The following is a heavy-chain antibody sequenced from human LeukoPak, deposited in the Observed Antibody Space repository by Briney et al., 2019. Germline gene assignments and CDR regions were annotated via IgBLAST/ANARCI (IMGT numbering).Heavy chain of an antibody. CDR2: IYYSGST. D-gene: IGHD3-3*01. V-gene: IGHV4-39*01. J-gene: IGHJ6*02. CDR1: GGSFSGYY. Sequence: KPSETLSLTCAVYGGSFSGYYWGWIRQPPGKGLEWIGSIYYSGSTYYNPSLKSRVTISVDTSKNQFSLKLSSVTAADTAVYYCARRFLEWLLPYYYGMDVWGQGTLVTVSS. CDR3: ARRFLEWLLPYYYGMDV.